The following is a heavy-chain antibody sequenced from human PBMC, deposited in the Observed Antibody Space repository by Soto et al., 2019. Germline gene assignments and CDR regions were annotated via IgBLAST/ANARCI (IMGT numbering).Heavy chain of an antibody. CDR1: GGTFSSSG. D-gene: IGHD3-16*02. CDR2: IVPSLDTT. CDR3: ARWPQPRYTADPYAVDV. V-gene: IGHV1-69*11. J-gene: IGHJ6*02. Sequence: QVHLVQSGTEVKKPGSSVKVSCKASGGTFSSSGFSWVRQAPGQGLEWMGMIVPSLDTTNYAQKFQARVTITADEVTSTAYMEVRSRRSEDTAVYYCARWPQPRYTADPYAVDVWGQGTRVIVSS.